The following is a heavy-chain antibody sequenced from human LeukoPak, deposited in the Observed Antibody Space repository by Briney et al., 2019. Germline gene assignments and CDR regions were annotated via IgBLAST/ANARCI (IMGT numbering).Heavy chain of an antibody. J-gene: IGHJ4*02. D-gene: IGHD4-17*01. V-gene: IGHV4-30-4*01. Sequence: SQTLSLTCTVSGGSISSGDYYWSWIRQPPGKGLEWIGYIYYSGSTYYNPSLKSRVTISVDTSKNQFSLKLSSVTAADTAAYYCASVRSLTTVTTYSPYDYWGQVTLLTVSS. CDR1: GGSISSGDYY. CDR3: ASVRSLTTVTTYSPYDY. CDR2: IYYSGST.